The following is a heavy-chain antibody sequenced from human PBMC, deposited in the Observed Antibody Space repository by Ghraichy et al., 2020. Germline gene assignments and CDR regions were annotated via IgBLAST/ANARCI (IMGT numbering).Heavy chain of an antibody. CDR1: GFTFSSYA. V-gene: IGHV3-23*01. CDR2: ISGSGGST. CDR3: AKGFFWSGLNWFDP. J-gene: IGHJ5*02. D-gene: IGHD3-3*01. Sequence: LSLTCAASGFTFSSYAMSWVRQAPGKGLEWVSAISGSGGSTYYADSVKGRFTISRDNSKNTLYLQMNSLRAEDTAVYYCAKGFFWSGLNWFDPWGQGTLVTVSS.